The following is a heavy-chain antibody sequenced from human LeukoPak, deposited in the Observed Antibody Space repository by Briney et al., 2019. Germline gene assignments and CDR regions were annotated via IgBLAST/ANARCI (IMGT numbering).Heavy chain of an antibody. D-gene: IGHD3-3*01. CDR1: GITFSSYW. CDR2: ISSSGSTI. V-gene: IGHV3-48*03. CDR3: ARDDFWSGYQFDY. J-gene: IGHJ4*02. Sequence: GGSLRLSCEASGITFSSYWMSWVRQAPGKGLEWVSYISSSGSTIYYADSVKGRFTISRGNAKNSLYLQMNSLRAEDTAVYYCARDDFWSGYQFDYWGQGTLVTVSS.